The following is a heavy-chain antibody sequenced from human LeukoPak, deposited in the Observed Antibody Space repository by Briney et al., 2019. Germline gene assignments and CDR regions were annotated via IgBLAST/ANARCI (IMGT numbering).Heavy chain of an antibody. CDR3: ASIGPHYYDSSGYPKQRGLFDY. CDR1: GYSISSGYY. Sequence: PSETLSLTCTVSGYSISSGYYWGWIRQPPGKGLEWIGSIYHSGSTYYNPSLKSRVTISVDTSKNQFSLKLSSVTAADTAVYYCASIGPHYYDSSGYPKQRGLFDYWGQGTLVTVSS. CDR2: IYHSGST. D-gene: IGHD3-22*01. V-gene: IGHV4-38-2*02. J-gene: IGHJ4*02.